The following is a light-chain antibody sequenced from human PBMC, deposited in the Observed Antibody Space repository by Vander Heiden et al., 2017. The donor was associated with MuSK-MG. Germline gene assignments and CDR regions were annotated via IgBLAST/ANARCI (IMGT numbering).Light chain of an antibody. CDR3: QRHGNWHPNT. V-gene: IGKV3-11*01. CDR1: QSVSSN. Sequence: IVLTQSPATLSLSPGGRATLSCRASQSVSSNLAWYQQKPGQAPRLLIFDASTRAAGIPARFGGSGYGTDFTLTINRREPGDSAVYYCQRHGNWHPNTFGQGTKMEI. J-gene: IGKJ2*01. CDR2: DAS.